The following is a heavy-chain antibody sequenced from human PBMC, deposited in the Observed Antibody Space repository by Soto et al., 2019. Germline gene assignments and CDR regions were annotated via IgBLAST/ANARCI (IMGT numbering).Heavy chain of an antibody. CDR3: ARGRWETGVTDY. CDR2: ISGSGGST. V-gene: IGHV3-23*01. J-gene: IGHJ4*02. CDR1: GFTFSSYA. D-gene: IGHD5-18*01. Sequence: GGSLRLSCAASGFTFSSYAMSWVRQAPGKGLEWVSAISGSGGSTYYADSVKGRFTISRDNAKNSLYLQMNSLRAEDTAVYYCARGRWETGVTDYWGQGTLVTVSS.